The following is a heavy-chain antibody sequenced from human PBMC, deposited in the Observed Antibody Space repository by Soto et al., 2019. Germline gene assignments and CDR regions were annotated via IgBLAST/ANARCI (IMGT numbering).Heavy chain of an antibody. V-gene: IGHV3-23*01. CDR2: ISDGGHNT. Sequence: GGSLRLSFAASGYTFARYTLSWVRQAPGKGLQWVSYISDGGHNTYYADSVKGRFTISRDDLLGTLYLQMNSLRAEDTALYYCVREYYGSGGLWGQVPRVTV. J-gene: IGHJ4*02. CDR1: GYTFARYT. D-gene: IGHD3-10*01. CDR3: VREYYGSGGL.